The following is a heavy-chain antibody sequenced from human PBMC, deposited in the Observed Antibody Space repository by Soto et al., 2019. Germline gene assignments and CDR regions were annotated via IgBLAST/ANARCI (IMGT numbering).Heavy chain of an antibody. J-gene: IGHJ5*02. CDR2: ISSSSSTI. Sequence: PXESLRLSCAASGFTFSSYSMNWVRQAPGKGLEWVSYISSSSSTIYYADSVKGRSTISRDNAKNSLYLQMNSLRDEDTAVYYCARDREHLCPAFDPWGQGTLVTVSS. V-gene: IGHV3-48*02. CDR3: ARDREHLCPAFDP. D-gene: IGHD2-2*01. CDR1: GFTFSSYS.